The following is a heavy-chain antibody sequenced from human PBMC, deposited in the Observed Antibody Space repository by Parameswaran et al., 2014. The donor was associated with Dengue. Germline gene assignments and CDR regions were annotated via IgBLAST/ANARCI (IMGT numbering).Heavy chain of an antibody. D-gene: IGHD2-15*01. Sequence: WVRQAPGQGLEWMGWMNPNSGNTGYAQKFQGRVTVTRNTSISTAYMELSSLRSEDTAVYYCASFSWANHDAFDIWGQGTMVTVSS. V-gene: IGHV1-8*01. J-gene: IGHJ3*02. CDR2: MNPNSGNT. CDR3: ASFSWANHDAFDI.